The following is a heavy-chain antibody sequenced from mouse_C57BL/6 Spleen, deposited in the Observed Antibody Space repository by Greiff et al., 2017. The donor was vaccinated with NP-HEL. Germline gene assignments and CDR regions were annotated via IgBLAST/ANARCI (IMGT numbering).Heavy chain of an antibody. CDR3: TRSLRAITTGY. CDR2: IDPETGGT. Sequence: VQLQQSGAELVRPGASVTLSCKASGYTFTDYEMHWVKQTPVHGLEWIGAIDPETGGTAYNQKFKGQAILTADKSSSTAYMELRSLTSEYSAVYYSTRSLRAITTGYWGQGTTLTVSS. V-gene: IGHV1-15*01. D-gene: IGHD1-1*01. CDR1: GYTFTDYE. J-gene: IGHJ2*01.